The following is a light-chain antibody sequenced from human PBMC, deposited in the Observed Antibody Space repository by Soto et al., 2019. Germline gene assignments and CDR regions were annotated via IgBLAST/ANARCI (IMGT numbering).Light chain of an antibody. J-gene: IGLJ1*01. V-gene: IGLV2-14*01. CDR3: SSYANSNSLV. Sequence: QSVLTQPDSVSGSPGQSIAISCTGTSSDVGGYNYVSWYQQHPGKAPILIIYDVSNRPSGVSNRFSGSKSGNTASLTISGLQSEDEGDYYCSSYANSNSLVFGTGTKVTVL. CDR1: SSDVGGYNY. CDR2: DVS.